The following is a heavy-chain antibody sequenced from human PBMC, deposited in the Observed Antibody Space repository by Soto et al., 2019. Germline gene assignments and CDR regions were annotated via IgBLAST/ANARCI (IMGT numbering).Heavy chain of an antibody. J-gene: IGHJ4*02. CDR3: TREDSIIIPAVADF. Sequence: PWGYLSLSCAVSGFTFTNYGINWFRQFPGKGLEWVSSVSKSDYTYYSESVKGRFTISRDNARNSVSLQMDNLRAEDTAVYYCTREDSIIIPAVADFWGQGTLVTVSS. CDR2: VSKSDYT. V-gene: IGHV3-21*01. D-gene: IGHD6-19*01. CDR1: GFTFTNYG.